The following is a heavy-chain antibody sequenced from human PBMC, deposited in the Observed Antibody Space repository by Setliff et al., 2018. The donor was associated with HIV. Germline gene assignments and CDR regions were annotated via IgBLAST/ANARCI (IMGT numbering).Heavy chain of an antibody. D-gene: IGHD1-26*01. Sequence: PGGSLRLSCPASGYNFGVYWMHWVRQVPGKGLVWVSPINSDGSGTKYADSVKGRLTMYRDNAKNTLYLQMNSLRAEDTALYFCARDRGRPDSFDIWGQGTMVTVSS. V-gene: IGHV3-74*01. J-gene: IGHJ3*02. CDR1: GYNFGVYW. CDR2: INSDGSGT. CDR3: ARDRGRPDSFDI.